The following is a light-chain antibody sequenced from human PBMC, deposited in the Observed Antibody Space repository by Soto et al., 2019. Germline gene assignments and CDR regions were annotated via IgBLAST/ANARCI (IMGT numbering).Light chain of an antibody. J-gene: IGKJ1*01. V-gene: IGKV1-8*01. CDR1: QGISSY. CDR2: AAS. Sequence: AIRTTQSPSSFSASTGDRVTITCRASQGISSYLAWYQQNPGKAPKLLIYAASTLQSGVPSRFSGSGSGTDFTLTISCLQSEDFATYYYQQYYSYPRTFGQGPKVEIK. CDR3: QQYYSYPRT.